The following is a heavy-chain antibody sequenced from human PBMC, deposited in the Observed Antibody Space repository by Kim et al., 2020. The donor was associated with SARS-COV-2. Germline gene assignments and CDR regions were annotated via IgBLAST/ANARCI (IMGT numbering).Heavy chain of an antibody. CDR2: ISYDGSNK. CDR3: AKALNYYYMDV. J-gene: IGHJ6*03. V-gene: IGHV3-30*18. CDR1: GFTFSSYG. Sequence: GGSLRLSCAASGFTFSSYGMHWVRQAPGKGLEWVAVISYDGSNKYYADSVKGRFTISRDNSKNTLYLQMNSLRAEDTAVYYCAKALNYYYMDVWGKGTTV.